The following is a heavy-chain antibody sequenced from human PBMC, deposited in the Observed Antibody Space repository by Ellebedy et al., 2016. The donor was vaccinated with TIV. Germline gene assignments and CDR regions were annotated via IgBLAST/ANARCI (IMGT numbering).Heavy chain of an antibody. V-gene: IGHV4-34*01. CDR3: ARGQWLGRYYYYGMDV. D-gene: IGHD6-19*01. J-gene: IGHJ6*02. CDR2: INHSGST. Sequence: SETLSLXCAVYGGSFSGYYWSWIRQPPGKGLEWIGEINHSGSTNYNPSLKSRVTISVDTSKNQFSLKLSSVTAADTAVYYCARGQWLGRYYYYGMDVWGQGTMVTVSS. CDR1: GGSFSGYY.